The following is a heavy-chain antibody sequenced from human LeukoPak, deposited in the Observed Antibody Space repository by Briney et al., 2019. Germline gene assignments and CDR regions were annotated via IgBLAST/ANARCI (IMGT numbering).Heavy chain of an antibody. CDR2: IYYSGST. CDR3: ARGDGGSYYGYAFDI. D-gene: IGHD1-26*01. Sequence: PSETLSLTCTVSGGSISSSSYYWGWIRQPPGKGLEWIGSIYYSGSTYYNPSLKSRVTISVDTSKNQFSLKLSSVTAADTAVYYCARGDGGSYYGYAFDIWGQGTMVTVSS. J-gene: IGHJ3*02. CDR1: GGSISSSSYY. V-gene: IGHV4-39*07.